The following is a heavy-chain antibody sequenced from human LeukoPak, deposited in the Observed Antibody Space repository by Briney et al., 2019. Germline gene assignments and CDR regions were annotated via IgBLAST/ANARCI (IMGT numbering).Heavy chain of an antibody. CDR1: GGSFSGYY. CDR3: ARHAMRSSTSSPGYFQH. J-gene: IGHJ1*01. D-gene: IGHD2-2*01. CDR2: INHSGST. Sequence: SGTLSLTCAVYGGSFSGYYWSWIRQPPGKGLEWIGEINHSGSTNYNPSLKSRVTISVDTSKNQFSLKLSSVTAADTAVYYCARHAMRSSTSSPGYFQHWGQGTLVTVSS. V-gene: IGHV4-34*01.